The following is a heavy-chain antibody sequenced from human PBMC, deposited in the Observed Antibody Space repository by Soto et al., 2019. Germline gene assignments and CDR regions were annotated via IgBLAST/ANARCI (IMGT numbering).Heavy chain of an antibody. D-gene: IGHD3-3*01. CDR3: ARGRMDFWSGSTLDY. J-gene: IGHJ4*02. Sequence: SETLSLTCTVSGGSISSSSSYWGWIRQPPGKGLEWIGEINHSGSTNYNPSLKSRVTISVDTSKNQFSLKLSSVTAADTAVYYCARGRMDFWSGSTLDYWGQGTLVTVSS. CDR2: INHSGST. CDR1: GGSISSSSSY. V-gene: IGHV4-39*07.